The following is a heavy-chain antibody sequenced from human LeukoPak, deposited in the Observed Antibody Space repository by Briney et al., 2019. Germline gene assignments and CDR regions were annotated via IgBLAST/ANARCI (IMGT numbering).Heavy chain of an antibody. D-gene: IGHD3-22*01. Sequence: GGSLRLSCVASGFSFSSYAMSWVRQAPGKGLEWVSAISGSGGSTYYADSVKGRFTISRDNSKNTLYLQMNSLRAEDTAVYYCAKEVDSSGYYRDYWGQGTLVTVSS. CDR3: AKEVDSSGYYRDY. CDR2: ISGSGGST. CDR1: GFSFSSYA. V-gene: IGHV3-23*01. J-gene: IGHJ4*02.